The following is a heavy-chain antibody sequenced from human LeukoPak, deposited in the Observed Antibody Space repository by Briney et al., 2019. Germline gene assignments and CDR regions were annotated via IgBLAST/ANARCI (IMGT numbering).Heavy chain of an antibody. Sequence: GESLKISCKGSGYSFTSYWIGWVRPMPGKGLEWMGIIYPGDSDTRDSPSFQGQVTISADKSISTAYLQWSSLKASGTAMYYCARIRITMVRGVDNWFDPWGQGTLVTVSS. CDR2: IYPGDSDT. J-gene: IGHJ5*02. D-gene: IGHD3-10*01. CDR1: GYSFTSYW. V-gene: IGHV5-51*01. CDR3: ARIRITMVRGVDNWFDP.